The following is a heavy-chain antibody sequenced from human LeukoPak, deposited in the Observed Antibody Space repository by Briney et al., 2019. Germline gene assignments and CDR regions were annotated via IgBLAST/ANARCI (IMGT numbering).Heavy chain of an antibody. CDR3: ARGLVISQQDIVVVPAAFDY. D-gene: IGHD2-2*01. V-gene: IGHV1-2*02. CDR1: GYTFTGYY. CDR2: INPNSGGT. Sequence: ASVKVSCKASGYTFTGYYMHWVRQAPGQGLEWMGWINPNSGGTNYAQKFQGRVTMTRDTSISTAYMELSSLRSEDTAVYYCARGLVISQQDIVVVPAAFDYWGQGTLVTVSS. J-gene: IGHJ4*02.